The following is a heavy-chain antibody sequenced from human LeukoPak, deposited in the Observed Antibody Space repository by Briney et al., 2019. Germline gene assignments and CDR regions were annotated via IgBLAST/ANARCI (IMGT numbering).Heavy chain of an antibody. CDR3: ARLVSSGYYVTPSYFDY. CDR1: GGSISSGGYY. Sequence: SQTLSLTCTVSGGSISSGGYYWSWIRQPPGKGLEWIGYIYHSGSTYYDPSLKSRVTISVDRSKNQFSLKLSSVTAADTAVYYCARLVSSGYYVTPSYFDYWGQGTLVTVSS. D-gene: IGHD3-22*01. J-gene: IGHJ4*02. V-gene: IGHV4-30-2*01. CDR2: IYHSGST.